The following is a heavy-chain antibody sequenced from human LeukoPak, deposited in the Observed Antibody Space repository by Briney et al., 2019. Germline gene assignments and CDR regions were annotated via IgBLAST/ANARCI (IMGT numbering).Heavy chain of an antibody. Sequence: GGSLRLSCAASGFTFSSYAMHWVRQAPGKGLEYVSAISSNGGSTYYANSAKGRFTISRDNSKNTLYLQMGSLRAEDMAVYYCARDSGPGAYYYYYMDVWGKGTTVTVSS. D-gene: IGHD1-26*01. CDR2: ISSNGGST. CDR1: GFTFSSYA. CDR3: ARDSGPGAYYYYYMDV. J-gene: IGHJ6*03. V-gene: IGHV3-64*01.